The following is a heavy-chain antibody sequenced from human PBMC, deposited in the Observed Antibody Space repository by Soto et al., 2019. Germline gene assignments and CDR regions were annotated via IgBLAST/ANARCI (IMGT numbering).Heavy chain of an antibody. J-gene: IGHJ5*02. CDR2: INSGGRGT. D-gene: IGHD3-10*01. CDR3: VRDEYGSLSYDP. V-gene: IGHV3-74*01. CDR1: GFTFSNYW. Sequence: EVQLVESGGGLVQPGGSLRLSCAASGFTFSNYWMHWVRQAPGKGLVWVSRINSGGRGTNYADSVKGRFTISRDNVKNTVHLQMNSLRVEDTAVYYCVRDEYGSLSYDPWGQGTLVTVSS.